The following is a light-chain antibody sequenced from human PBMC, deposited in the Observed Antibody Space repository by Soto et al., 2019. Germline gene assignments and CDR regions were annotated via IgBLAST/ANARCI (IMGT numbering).Light chain of an antibody. CDR2: GAS. CDR1: QSISSSN. CDR3: LQYDYWPRT. J-gene: IGKJ1*01. V-gene: IGKV3-15*01. Sequence: EIVMTQSPATLSVYPGESATLSCRASQSISSSNLAWYQQNPGQAPRLLMYGASNRATGIPARFSGSGSGTEFTLTISSLQSEDFAVYYCLQYDYWPRTFGQGTKVDIK.